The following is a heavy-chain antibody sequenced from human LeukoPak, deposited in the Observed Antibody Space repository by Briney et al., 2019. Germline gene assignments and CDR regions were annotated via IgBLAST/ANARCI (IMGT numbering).Heavy chain of an antibody. CDR1: GFTFSSYT. J-gene: IGHJ6*02. Sequence: PGGSLRLSCAASGFTFSSYTMNWVRQAPGKGLEWVSSISSSSDYIYYPDSVKGRFTISRDNAKNSLYLQMNSLRAEDTAVYCCARDLYGGFPPGTYYYYGMDVWGQGTTVTVSS. V-gene: IGHV3-21*01. CDR2: ISSSSDYI. D-gene: IGHD4-23*01. CDR3: ARDLYGGFPPGTYYYYGMDV.